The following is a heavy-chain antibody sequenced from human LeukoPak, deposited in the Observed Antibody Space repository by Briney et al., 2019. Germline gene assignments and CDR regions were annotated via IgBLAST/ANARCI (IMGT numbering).Heavy chain of an antibody. CDR1: GFTFNSYW. CDR2: INSDGSST. CDR3: AKDLYGSGWYKDY. V-gene: IGHV3-74*01. J-gene: IGHJ4*02. D-gene: IGHD6-19*01. Sequence: GGSLRLSCAASGFTFNSYWMHWVRQAPGKGLVWVSRINSDGSSTSYADSVKGRFTISRDNSKNTLYLQMNSLRAEDTAVYYCAKDLYGSGWYKDYWGQGTLVTVSS.